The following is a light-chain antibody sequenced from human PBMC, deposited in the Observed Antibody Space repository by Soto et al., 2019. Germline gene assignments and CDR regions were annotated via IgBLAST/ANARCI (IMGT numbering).Light chain of an antibody. CDR2: DVS. CDR3: SSFTSEDYV. J-gene: IGLJ1*01. CDR1: SSDVGGYNY. Sequence: LTQPASVSGSPGQSITVSCTGTSSDVGGYNYVSWYQQHPGKAPKLMIYDVSNRPPGVSNRFSGSKSGNTASLTISGLQAEDEADYYRSSFTSEDYVFGTGTKVTVL. V-gene: IGLV2-14*01.